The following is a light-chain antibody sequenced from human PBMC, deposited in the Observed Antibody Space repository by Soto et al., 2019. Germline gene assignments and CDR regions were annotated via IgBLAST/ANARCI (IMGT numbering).Light chain of an antibody. CDR3: CSYAGSSTFYV. CDR2: EGS. Sequence: QSALTQPASVSGSPGQSITISCTGTSSDVGSYNLVSWYQQHPGKAPKLMIYEGSKRPSGVSNRFSGSKSGNTASLTISGLQAEDEADYSCCSYAGSSTFYVFGTGTKVTV. J-gene: IGLJ1*01. V-gene: IGLV2-23*01. CDR1: SSDVGSYNL.